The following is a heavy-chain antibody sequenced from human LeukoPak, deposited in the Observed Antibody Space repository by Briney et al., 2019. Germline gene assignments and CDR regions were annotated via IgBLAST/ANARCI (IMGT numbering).Heavy chain of an antibody. D-gene: IGHD5-18*01. Sequence: PGGSLRLSCAASGFTFSSYWMSWVRQAPGKGLEWVANIKQDGSEKYYVDSVKGRFTISRDNAKNSLYLQMNSLRAEDTAVYYCARSQGGNNYGYDSWGQGTLVTVSS. CDR2: IKQDGSEK. CDR1: GFTFSSYW. J-gene: IGHJ5*01. V-gene: IGHV3-7*01. CDR3: ARSQGGNNYGYDS.